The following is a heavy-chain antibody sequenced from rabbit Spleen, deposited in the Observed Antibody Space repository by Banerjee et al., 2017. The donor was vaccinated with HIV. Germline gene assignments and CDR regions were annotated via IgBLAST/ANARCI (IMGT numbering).Heavy chain of an antibody. Sequence: QQLEESGGGLVKPGGTLTLTCKASGIDFNNYYYLCWVRQTPGKGLEWSACIYGDSSDSTDYANWARGRITISKTSSTTVTLQVTRLTAADTATYFCARDTSSSFSSYGMDLWGQGNLVTVS. V-gene: IGHV1S40*01. CDR3: ARDTSSSFSSYGMDL. CDR2: IYGDSSDST. D-gene: IGHD1-1*01. J-gene: IGHJ6*01. CDR1: GIDFNNYYY.